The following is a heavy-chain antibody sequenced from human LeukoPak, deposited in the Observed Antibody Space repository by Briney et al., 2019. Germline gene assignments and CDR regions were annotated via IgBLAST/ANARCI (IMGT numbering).Heavy chain of an antibody. CDR3: AELGITMIGGV. CDR1: GFTVSTNS. J-gene: IGHJ6*04. Sequence: GGSLRLSCTVSGFTVSTNSMSWVRQAPGKGLEWVSFIYSDNTHYSDSVKGRFTISRDNAKNSLYLQMNSLRAEDTAVYYCAELGITMIGGVWGKGTTVTISS. V-gene: IGHV3-69-1*02. CDR2: IYSDNT. D-gene: IGHD3-10*02.